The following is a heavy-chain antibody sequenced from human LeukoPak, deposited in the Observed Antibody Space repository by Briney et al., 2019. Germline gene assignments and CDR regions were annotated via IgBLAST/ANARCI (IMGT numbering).Heavy chain of an antibody. V-gene: IGHV4-4*08. CDR1: GVSISSYY. CDR2: IYTSGST. CDR3: ARGRQQLGTFDY. Sequence: MSSETLSLTCTVAGVSISSYYWSWIRQPPGKGLEWIGRIYTSGSTNYNPSLKSRVTISVDTSKNQFSLKLSSVTAADTAVYYCARGRQQLGTFDYWGQGTLVTVSS. D-gene: IGHD6-13*01. J-gene: IGHJ4*02.